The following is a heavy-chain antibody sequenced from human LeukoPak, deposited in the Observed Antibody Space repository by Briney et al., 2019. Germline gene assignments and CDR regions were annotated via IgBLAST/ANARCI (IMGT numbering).Heavy chain of an antibody. CDR2: IYYSGST. Sequence: SSETLSLTCTVSGGSISSSSYYWGWIRQPPGKGLEWIGSIYYSGSTYYNPSLKSRVTISVDTSKNQFSLKLSSVTAADTAVYYCARGLTFGGVIVKYAFDIWGQGTMVTVSS. V-gene: IGHV4-39*07. CDR3: ARGLTFGGVIVKYAFDI. J-gene: IGHJ3*02. CDR1: GGSISSSSYY. D-gene: IGHD3-16*02.